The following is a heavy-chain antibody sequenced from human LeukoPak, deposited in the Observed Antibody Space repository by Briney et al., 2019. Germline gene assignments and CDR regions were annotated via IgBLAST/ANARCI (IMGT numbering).Heavy chain of an antibody. J-gene: IGHJ4*02. Sequence: ASVKVSCTVSGSSLSELSLYWVRQAPGKGLEWMGGFDVIDSETFYAQKFQGRVTMTEDSSTDTTYMELRSLTSDDTALYYCAAGRPYSLLDYWGQGTLVTVSS. CDR1: GSSLSELS. CDR2: FDVIDSET. CDR3: AAGRPYSLLDY. D-gene: IGHD5-18*01. V-gene: IGHV1-24*01.